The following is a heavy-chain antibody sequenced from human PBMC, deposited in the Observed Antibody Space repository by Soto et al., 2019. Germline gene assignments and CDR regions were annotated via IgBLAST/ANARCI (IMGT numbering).Heavy chain of an antibody. V-gene: IGHV4-38-2*01. CDR3: ARVPDYSNYFFDY. J-gene: IGHJ4*02. D-gene: IGHD4-4*01. CDR1: GYSISSGYF. Sequence: SEALSLTCAVSGYSISSGYFWGWSRQPPGKGLEWMARVEHSGSAYYNPSLTSRVTISVDTSKNQFSLRLTSVTAADTAVYYCARVPDYSNYFFDYWGQGTLVTVSS. CDR2: VEHSGSA.